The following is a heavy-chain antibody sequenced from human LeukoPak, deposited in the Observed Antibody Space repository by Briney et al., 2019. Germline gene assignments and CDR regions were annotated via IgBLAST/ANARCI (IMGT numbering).Heavy chain of an antibody. D-gene: IGHD3-10*01. Sequence: GESLKISCKGSGYSFTNYWIGWVRQMPGKGLEWMGIINPGDSDTRYSPSFQGLVTISADKSITTAHLQWSSLKASDTAMYYCARGRVYGSRRGKDAFDIWGQGTMVTVST. CDR2: INPGDSDT. CDR3: ARGRVYGSRRGKDAFDI. V-gene: IGHV5-51*01. CDR1: GYSFTNYW. J-gene: IGHJ3*02.